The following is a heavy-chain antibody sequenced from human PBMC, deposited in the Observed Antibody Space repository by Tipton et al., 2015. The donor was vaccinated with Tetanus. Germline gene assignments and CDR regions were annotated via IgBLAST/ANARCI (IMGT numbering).Heavy chain of an antibody. D-gene: IGHD2-15*01. V-gene: IGHV4-39*01. Sequence: LRLSCTVSGGSISSSSYYWGWIRQPPGKGLEWIGTIYYSGSTYYNPSLKSRVTISVDTSKNQFSLKLSSVTAADTAVYYCARQVVVVVAATYGWFDPWGQGTLVTVSS. J-gene: IGHJ5*02. CDR3: ARQVVVVVAATYGWFDP. CDR2: IYYSGST. CDR1: GGSISSSSYY.